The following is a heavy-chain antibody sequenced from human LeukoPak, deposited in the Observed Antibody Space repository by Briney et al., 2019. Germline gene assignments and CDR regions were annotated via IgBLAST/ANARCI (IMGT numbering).Heavy chain of an antibody. Sequence: GGSLRLSCAASGFTVSSNYMSWVRQAPGKGLEWVSVIYSGGSTYYADSVKGRFTLSRDNSKNTLFLQMNSLRVEDTAVCYCARDRYCSSTSCYSPPYYGMDVWGQGTTVTVSS. CDR3: ARDRYCSSTSCYSPPYYGMDV. D-gene: IGHD2-2*01. V-gene: IGHV3-66*01. J-gene: IGHJ6*02. CDR1: GFTVSSNY. CDR2: IYSGGST.